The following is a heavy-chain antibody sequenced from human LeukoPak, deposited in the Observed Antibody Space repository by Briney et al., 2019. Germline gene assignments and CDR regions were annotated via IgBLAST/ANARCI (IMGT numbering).Heavy chain of an antibody. V-gene: IGHV3-7*03. CDR2: THGSEK. D-gene: IGHD3-10*01. CDR3: ARETPYGSLTFDY. CDR1: GFFFSDYW. J-gene: IGHJ4*02. Sequence: GGSLRLSCAASGFFFSDYWMSWVRQAPGRGLEWVANTHGSEKYYVDSVKGRFTISRDNAKNSLYLQMNSLRAEDTAVYYCARETPYGSLTFDYWGQGTLVTVSS.